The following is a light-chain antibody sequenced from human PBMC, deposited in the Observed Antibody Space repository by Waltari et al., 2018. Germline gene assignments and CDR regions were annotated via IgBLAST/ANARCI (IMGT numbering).Light chain of an antibody. J-gene: IGLJ1*01. Sequence: SYVLTQPPSVSVAPGKTARITRGGNNLGTKSVPWYQQKPGQAPILVISYDGARPSGIPERFSGSNSGNTATLTISRVEAADEADYYCQVWDANNDPGVFGTGTEVTVL. CDR2: YDG. CDR3: QVWDANNDPGV. CDR1: NLGTKS. V-gene: IGLV3-21*04.